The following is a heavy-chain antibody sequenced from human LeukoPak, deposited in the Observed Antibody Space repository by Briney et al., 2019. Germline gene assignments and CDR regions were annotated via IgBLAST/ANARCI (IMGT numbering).Heavy chain of an antibody. CDR3: ARQQLDYDTAYFDY. Sequence: PSETLSLTCTVSGGSISSSSYYWGWIRQPPGKGLEWIGSIYYSGSTYYNPSLKSRVTISVDTSKNQFSLKLSSVTAADTPVYYCARQQLDYDTAYFDYWGQGTLVTVSS. D-gene: IGHD3-22*01. J-gene: IGHJ4*02. V-gene: IGHV4-39*01. CDR2: IYYSGST. CDR1: GGSISSSSYY.